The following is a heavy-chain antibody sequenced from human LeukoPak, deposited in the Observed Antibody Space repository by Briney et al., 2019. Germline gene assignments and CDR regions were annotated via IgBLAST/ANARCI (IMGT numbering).Heavy chain of an antibody. J-gene: IGHJ6*04. CDR3: AELGITMIGGV. D-gene: IGHD3-10*02. CDR2: ISSSSSYI. Sequence: GSLRLSCAASGFTSSSYSMNWVRQAPGKGLEWVSSISSSSSYIYYADSLRGRFTISRDNSKNTLYLQMNSLRAEDTAVYYCAELGITMIGGVWGKGTTVTISS. V-gene: IGHV3-21*01. CDR1: GFTSSSYS.